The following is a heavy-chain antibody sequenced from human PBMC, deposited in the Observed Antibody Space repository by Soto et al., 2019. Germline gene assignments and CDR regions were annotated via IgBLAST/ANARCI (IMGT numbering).Heavy chain of an antibody. CDR2: IYYSGST. Sequence: SETLSLTCTVSGGSISSGGYYWSWIRQHPGKGLEWIGYIYYSGSTYYNPSLKSRVTISVDTSKNQFSLKLSSVTAADTAVYYCARDLGSNYYYYYMDVWGKGTTVTVSS. CDR1: GGSISSGGYY. CDR3: ARDLGSNYYYYYMDV. D-gene: IGHD3-16*01. J-gene: IGHJ6*03. V-gene: IGHV4-31*03.